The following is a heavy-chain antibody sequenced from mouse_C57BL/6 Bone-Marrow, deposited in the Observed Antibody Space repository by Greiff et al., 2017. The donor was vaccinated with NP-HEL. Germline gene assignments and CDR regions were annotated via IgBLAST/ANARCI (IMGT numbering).Heavy chain of an antibody. CDR1: GYTFTDYY. V-gene: IGHV1-76*01. Sequence: VQLQQSGAELVRPGASVKLSCKASGYTFTDYYINWVKQRPGQGLEWIARIYPGSGNTYYNEKFKGKATLTAEKSSSTAYMQLSSLTSEDSAVYFCATYDGRSYWGQGTTLTVSS. J-gene: IGHJ2*01. D-gene: IGHD2-3*01. CDR2: IYPGSGNT. CDR3: ATYDGRSY.